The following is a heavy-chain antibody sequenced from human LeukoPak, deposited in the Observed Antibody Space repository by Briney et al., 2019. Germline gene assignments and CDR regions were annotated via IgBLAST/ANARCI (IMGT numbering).Heavy chain of an antibody. V-gene: IGHV4-34*01. J-gene: IGHJ4*02. CDR3: ARGRVGSYDY. D-gene: IGHD1-26*01. CDR2: INHSGST. Sequence: SETLSLTCAVYGGSFSGYYWSWIRQPPGKGLEWIGEINHSGSTNYNPSLKSRVTISVDTSKNQFSLKLSSVTAADTAVYYCARGRVGSYDYWGQGTQVTVSS. CDR1: GGSFSGYY.